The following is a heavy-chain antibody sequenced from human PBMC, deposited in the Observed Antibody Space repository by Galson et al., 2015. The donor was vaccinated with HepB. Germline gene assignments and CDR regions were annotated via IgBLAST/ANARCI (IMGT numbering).Heavy chain of an antibody. CDR2: LYCKTGGT. J-gene: IGHJ6*02. CDR3: LRETSPGGADV. D-gene: IGHD4-17*01. V-gene: IGHV3-9*01. Sequence: SLRLSCAFSGFPCDDFAMHWARQSPGKGLEWVSGLYCKTGGTGYADSVRGRFTVSRDNAQKFLFLQMNSLRVEDTALYYCLRETSPGGADVWGQGTAVTVSS. CDR1: GFPCDDFA.